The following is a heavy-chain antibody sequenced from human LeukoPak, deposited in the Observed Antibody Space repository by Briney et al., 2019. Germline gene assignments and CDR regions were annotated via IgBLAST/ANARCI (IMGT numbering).Heavy chain of an antibody. Sequence: SETLSLTCTVSGGSISSYYWSWIRQPPGKGLEWIGYIYYSGSTNYNPSLKSRVTISVDTSKNQFSLKPSSVTAADTAVYYCARAGRGASIRYYYYYMDVWGKGTTVTVSS. CDR1: GGSISSYY. J-gene: IGHJ6*03. CDR3: ARAGRGASIRYYYYYMDV. CDR2: IYYSGST. D-gene: IGHD3-10*01. V-gene: IGHV4-59*01.